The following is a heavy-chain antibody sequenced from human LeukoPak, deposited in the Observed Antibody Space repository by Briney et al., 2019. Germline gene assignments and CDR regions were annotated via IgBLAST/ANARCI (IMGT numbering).Heavy chain of an antibody. J-gene: IGHJ4*02. D-gene: IGHD3-9*01. CDR3: AKSQRNYDILTGSDY. CDR2: IRYDGSNK. CDR1: GFTFSSYG. Sequence: TGGSLRLSCAASGFTFSSYGMHWVRQAPGKGLKWVAFIRYDGSNKYYADSVKGRFTISRDNSKNTLYLQMNSLRAEDTAVYYCAKSQRNYDILTGSDYWGQGTLVTVSS. V-gene: IGHV3-30*02.